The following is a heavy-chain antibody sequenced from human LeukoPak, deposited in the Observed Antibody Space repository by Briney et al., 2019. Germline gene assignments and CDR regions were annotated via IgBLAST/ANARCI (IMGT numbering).Heavy chain of an antibody. D-gene: IGHD3-10*01. J-gene: IGHJ3*02. CDR1: GFTFSSYD. CDR2: IWSDGSYR. CDR3: ARGMVRGVIGYAFDI. V-gene: IGHV3-33*01. Sequence: GGSLRLSCAASGFTFSSYDMHWVRQAPGKGLEWVAVIWSDGSYRYYGDSVKGRFTISRDNSKNTLYLQMNSLRAEDTAVYYCARGMVRGVIGYAFDIWGQGTMVTVSS.